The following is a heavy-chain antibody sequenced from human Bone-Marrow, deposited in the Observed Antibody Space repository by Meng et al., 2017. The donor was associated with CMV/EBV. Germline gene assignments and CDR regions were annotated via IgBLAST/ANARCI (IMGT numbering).Heavy chain of an antibody. CDR3: ARSRITFGGVCWFDP. D-gene: IGHD3-16*01. Sequence: GGSLRLSCAASGFTFSSYWMSWVRQAPGKGLEWVANIKQDGSEKYYVDSVKGRFTISRDNAKNSLYLQMNSLRAEDTAVYYCARSRITFGGVCWFDPWGQGTLVTVSS. CDR1: GFTFSSYW. CDR2: IKQDGSEK. V-gene: IGHV3-7*01. J-gene: IGHJ5*02.